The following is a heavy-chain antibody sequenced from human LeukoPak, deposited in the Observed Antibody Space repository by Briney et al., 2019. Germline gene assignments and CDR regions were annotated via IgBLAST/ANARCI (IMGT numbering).Heavy chain of an antibody. CDR3: ARTYYYGSGSPFDY. J-gene: IGHJ4*02. V-gene: IGHV3-30*04. CDR1: GFTFSSYA. Sequence: GGSLRLSCAASGFTFSSYAMHWVRQAPGKGLEWVAVISYDGSNKYYADSVKGRFTISRDNSKNSLYLQMNSLRAEDTAVYYCARTYYYGSGSPFDYWGQGTLVTVSS. CDR2: ISYDGSNK. D-gene: IGHD3-10*01.